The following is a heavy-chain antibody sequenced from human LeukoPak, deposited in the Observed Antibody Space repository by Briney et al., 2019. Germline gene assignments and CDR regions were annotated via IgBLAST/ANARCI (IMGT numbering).Heavy chain of an antibody. D-gene: IGHD3-10*01. V-gene: IGHV4-34*01. J-gene: IGHJ4*02. CDR1: GGSFSGYY. CDR3: ARVSRYYYGSGSYYIDY. CDR2: INHSGST. Sequence: PSETLSLTCAVYGGSFSGYYWRWICQPPGKGLEWIGEINHSGSTNYNPSLKSRVTISVDTSKNQFSLKQSSVTAADTAVYYCARVSRYYYGSGSYYIDYWGQGTLVTVSS.